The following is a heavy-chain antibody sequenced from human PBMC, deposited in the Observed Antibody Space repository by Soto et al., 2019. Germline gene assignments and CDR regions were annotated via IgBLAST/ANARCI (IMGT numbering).Heavy chain of an antibody. Sequence: SETLSLTCAVYGGSFSGYYWSWIRQPPGKGLEWIGEINHSGSTNYNPPLKSRVTISVDTSKNQFSLKLSSVTAADTAVYYCARGRRVVPAATPYYFDDWGQGTLVTVAS. CDR2: INHSGST. CDR3: ARGRRVVPAATPYYFDD. CDR1: GGSFSGYY. V-gene: IGHV4-34*01. D-gene: IGHD2-2*01. J-gene: IGHJ4*02.